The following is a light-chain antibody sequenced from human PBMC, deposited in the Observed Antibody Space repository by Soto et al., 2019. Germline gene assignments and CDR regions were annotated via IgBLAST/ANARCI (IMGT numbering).Light chain of an antibody. V-gene: IGKV3-20*01. Sequence: ELKKSADTLSLKQGRRASLSYQASKSLSSSYFAWYQHKPGQGPRLRIFGAFTRATGIPDRFSCSGSGTEFTLTICSLGPEDVAVYYCHPHEPWIAFGQGTRLEIK. CDR1: KSLSSSY. CDR3: HPHEPWIA. CDR2: GAF. J-gene: IGKJ5*01.